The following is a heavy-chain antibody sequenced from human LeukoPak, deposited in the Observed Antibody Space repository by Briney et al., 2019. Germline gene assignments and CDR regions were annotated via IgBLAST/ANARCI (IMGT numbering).Heavy chain of an antibody. V-gene: IGHV1-2*02. CDR1: GYTFTGHY. Sequence: ALVKVSCKASGYTFTGHYMQWVRQAPGQGLEWMGWISPNSGDTLHAQKFQGRVTMARDTSINTAYMELSNLRSDDTAVYYCARARQGAGTYAFDIWGQGTMVTVSS. CDR2: ISPNSGDT. CDR3: ARARQGAGTYAFDI. J-gene: IGHJ3*02. D-gene: IGHD6-13*01.